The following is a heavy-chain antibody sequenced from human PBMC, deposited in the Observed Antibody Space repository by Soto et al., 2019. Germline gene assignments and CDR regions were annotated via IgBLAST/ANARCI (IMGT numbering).Heavy chain of an antibody. Sequence: SXKISFKASGGTXTSYAIGWVRQAPGQGLEWMGGIIPIFGTANYAQKFQGRVTSTADEYTSTAYMELSSLRSEDTSVYYCAHKAELRYHAFDIWGQGTMVTVS. CDR1: GGTXTSYA. V-gene: IGHV1-69*13. J-gene: IGHJ3*02. CDR3: AHKAELRYHAFDI. CDR2: IIPIFGTA. D-gene: IGHD1-7*01.